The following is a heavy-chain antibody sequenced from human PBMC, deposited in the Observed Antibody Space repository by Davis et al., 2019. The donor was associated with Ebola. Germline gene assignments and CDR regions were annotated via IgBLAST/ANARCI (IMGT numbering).Heavy chain of an antibody. Sequence: HTGGSLRLSCAASGFTFSSYHMNWVRHAPGKGLVWVSRINGDGTSTRYADSVKGRFTVSRDNAKNSLSLQMNSLRADDTAMYYCARVDASSAFDVWGQGTMVTVSS. CDR1: GFTFSSYH. J-gene: IGHJ3*01. CDR2: INGDGTST. CDR3: ARVDASSAFDV. V-gene: IGHV3-74*01.